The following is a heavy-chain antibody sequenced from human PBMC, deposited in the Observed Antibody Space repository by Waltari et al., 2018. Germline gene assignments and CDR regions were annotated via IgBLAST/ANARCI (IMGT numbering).Heavy chain of an antibody. J-gene: IGHJ5*02. CDR1: GFPFSSYA. CDR2: SRGVGSST. Sequence: EVQLLESGGGLVQPGGSLRLSCAASGFPFSSYAMSWVGQAPGKGLEWGSASRGVGSSTHYADPVKDRCTITRDNSKNTLYLQMNSLRAEDTAVYYCAKDILSSGYCSSTSCYDWFDPWGQGTLVTVSS. D-gene: IGHD2-2*01. V-gene: IGHV3-23*01. CDR3: AKDILSSGYCSSTSCYDWFDP.